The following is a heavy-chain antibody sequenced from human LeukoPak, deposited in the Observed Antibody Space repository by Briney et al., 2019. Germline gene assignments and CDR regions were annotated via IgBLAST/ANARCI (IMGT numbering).Heavy chain of an antibody. V-gene: IGHV1-3*01. D-gene: IGHD4-11*01. CDR3: ARDPGVVTTVTTRDDTFDI. CDR1: GYTFTGYY. Sequence: ASVKVSCKASGYTFTGYYMHWVRQAPGQGLEWMGWINAGNGNTKYSQKFQGRVTITRDTSASTACMEVSSLRSEDTAVYYCARDPGVVTTVTTRDDTFDIWGQGTMVTVSS. CDR2: INAGNGNT. J-gene: IGHJ3*02.